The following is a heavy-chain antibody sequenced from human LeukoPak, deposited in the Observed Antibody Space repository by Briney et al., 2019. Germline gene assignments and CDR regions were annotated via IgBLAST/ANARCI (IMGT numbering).Heavy chain of an antibody. D-gene: IGHD5-18*01. J-gene: IGHJ4*02. Sequence: TSSETLSLTCAVYGGSFSGYYWSWIRQPPGKGLEWIGEINHSGSTNYNPSLKSRVTISVDTSKNQFSLKLSSVTAADTAVYYCASGRGYSYGSIDYWGQGTLVTVSS. V-gene: IGHV4-34*01. CDR1: GGSFSGYY. CDR3: ASGRGYSYGSIDY. CDR2: INHSGST.